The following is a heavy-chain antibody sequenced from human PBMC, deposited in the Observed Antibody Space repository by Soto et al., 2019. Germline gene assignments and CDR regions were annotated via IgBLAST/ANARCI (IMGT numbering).Heavy chain of an antibody. J-gene: IGHJ4*02. V-gene: IGHV1-8*01. CDR2: MNPNSGNR. D-gene: IGHD3-10*01. CDR3: ATAYYYGSGSRPDY. CDR1: GYTFTSYD. Sequence: QVQLVQSGAEVKKPGASVKVSCKASGYTFTSYDINWVRQATGQGLEWMGWMNPNSGNRGYAQKYQGRVTMTRNTSISTAYMALSSLRSEDTAVYYCATAYYYGSGSRPDYWCQGTLVTVSS.